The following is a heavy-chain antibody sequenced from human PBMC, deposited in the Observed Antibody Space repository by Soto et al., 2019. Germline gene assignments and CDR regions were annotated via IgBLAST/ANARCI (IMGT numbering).Heavy chain of an antibody. D-gene: IGHD6-13*01. CDR1: GFTFSSYG. J-gene: IGHJ6*02. V-gene: IGHV3-33*01. CDR3: ASALGSGTVPYHYDGMHI. CDR2: IWYDGSNK. Sequence: GGSLRLSCAASGFTFSSYGMHWVRQAPGKGLEWVAVIWYDGSNKYYADSVKGRFTISRDNSKNTLYLQMNSLRAEETAVYYCASALGSGTVPYHYDGMHIWRPETLVAVSS.